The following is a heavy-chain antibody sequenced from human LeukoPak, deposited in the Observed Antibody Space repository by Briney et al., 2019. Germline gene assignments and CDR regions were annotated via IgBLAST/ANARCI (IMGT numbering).Heavy chain of an antibody. CDR2: IYYSGST. J-gene: IGHJ4*02. CDR1: GGSISSYY. CDR3: ARGGYSYGYDDDFDY. Sequence: SETLSLTCTVSGGSISSYYWSWIRQPPGKGLEWIGYIYYSGSTNYNPSLKSRVTIPVDTSKNKFSLKLSSVTAADTAVYYCARGGYSYGYDDDFDYWGQGTLVTVSS. D-gene: IGHD5-18*01. V-gene: IGHV4-59*01.